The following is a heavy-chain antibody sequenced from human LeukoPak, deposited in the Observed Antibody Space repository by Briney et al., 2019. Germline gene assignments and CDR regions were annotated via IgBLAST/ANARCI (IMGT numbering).Heavy chain of an antibody. CDR3: ARDRRYASSNYYYYYMDV. CDR1: GGSITNYY. Sequence: SETLSLTCTVSGGSITNYYWSWIRQPAGKGLEWIGRIYTSGSTNYNPSLKSRVTISVDTSKNQFSLKLSSVTAADTAVYYCARDRRYASSNYYYYYMDVWGKGTTVTVSS. CDR2: IYTSGST. D-gene: IGHD3-16*01. J-gene: IGHJ6*03. V-gene: IGHV4-4*07.